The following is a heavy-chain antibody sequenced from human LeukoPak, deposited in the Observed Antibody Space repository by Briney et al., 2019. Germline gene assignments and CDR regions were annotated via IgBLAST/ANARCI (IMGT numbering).Heavy chain of an antibody. CDR2: ISSSGSTI. D-gene: IGHD3-10*01. Sequence: GGSLRLSCAASGFTFSDYYMSWIRQAPGKGLEWVSYISSSGSTIYYADSVKGRFTISRDNAKNSLYLQMNSLRAEDTAVYYRARVTVLLWFGDYNWFDPWGQGTLVTVSS. J-gene: IGHJ5*02. CDR1: GFTFSDYY. V-gene: IGHV3-11*04. CDR3: ARVTVLLWFGDYNWFDP.